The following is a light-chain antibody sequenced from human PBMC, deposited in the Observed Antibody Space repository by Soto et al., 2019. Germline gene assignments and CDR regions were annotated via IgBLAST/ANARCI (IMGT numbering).Light chain of an antibody. V-gene: IGKV3-20*01. Sequence: EIALTQSPGPLSLSPGERATLSCRASQNGGSGYLAWYQQKPGQAPRLLIYGTSNRATAITDRFSGSGSGTDFSLTISSLEPGDLAVYYCQQYGSSPRTFGQGTKVEIK. CDR3: QQYGSSPRT. CDR2: GTS. J-gene: IGKJ1*01. CDR1: QNGGSGY.